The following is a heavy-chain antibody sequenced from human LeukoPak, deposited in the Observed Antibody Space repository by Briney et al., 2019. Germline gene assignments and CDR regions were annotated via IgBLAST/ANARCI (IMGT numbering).Heavy chain of an antibody. V-gene: IGHV4-61*02. J-gene: IGHJ6*03. CDR3: ARDTEYYYGSGSYPPYYMDV. CDR1: GGSFSTGSYY. CDR2: IYTSGST. Sequence: SETLSLTCTVSGGSFSTGSYYWSWIRQPAGKGLEWIGRIYTSGSTNYNPSLKSRVTMSVDTSKNQFSLKLSSVTAADTAVYYCARDTEYYYGSGSYPPYYMDVWGKGTTVTISS. D-gene: IGHD3-10*01.